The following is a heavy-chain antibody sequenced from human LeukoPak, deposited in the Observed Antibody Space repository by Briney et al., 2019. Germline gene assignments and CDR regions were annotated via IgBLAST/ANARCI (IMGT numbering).Heavy chain of an antibody. V-gene: IGHV6-1*01. CDR2: TFHRSKWYN. CDR1: GDSVSSNSAA. CDR3: TRETSLRYYDFWGGWDY. J-gene: IGHJ4*02. Sequence: SQTLSLTCAISGDSVSSNSAAWNWVRQSPSRGLEWLGRTFHRSKWYNDYAVFVKSRITINPDTSKNQFSLQLNSVTPEDTAVYYCTRETSLRYYDFWGGWDYWGQGTLVTVSS. D-gene: IGHD3-3*01.